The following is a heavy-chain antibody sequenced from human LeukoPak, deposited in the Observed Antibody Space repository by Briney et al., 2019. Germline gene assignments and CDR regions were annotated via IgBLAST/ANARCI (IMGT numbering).Heavy chain of an antibody. Sequence: GESLKISCKGSGYSFTSYWIGWVRPMPGKGLEWMGIFYPGDSDTRYSPSFQGQVTISADKSISTAYLQWSSLKASDTAMYYCATSPGYGDYFGWFDPWGQGTLVTVSS. D-gene: IGHD4-17*01. CDR2: FYPGDSDT. CDR3: ATSPGYGDYFGWFDP. J-gene: IGHJ5*02. V-gene: IGHV5-51*01. CDR1: GYSFTSYW.